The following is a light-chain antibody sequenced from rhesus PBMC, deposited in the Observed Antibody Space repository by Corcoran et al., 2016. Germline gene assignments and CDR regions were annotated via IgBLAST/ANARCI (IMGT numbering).Light chain of an antibody. Sequence: DIVMTQTPLSLPITPGESASISCRSSQSLLHVNGHTYLHWYLQKPGQSPQLLIYETSNRAPGIPDRFSGSGSGTDFTLKISKVEADDVGVYYGAQAIAFPLTFGGGTKVEIK. V-gene: IGKV2-72*01. CDR2: ETS. CDR3: AQAIAFPLT. J-gene: IGKJ4*01. CDR1: QSLLHVNGHTY.